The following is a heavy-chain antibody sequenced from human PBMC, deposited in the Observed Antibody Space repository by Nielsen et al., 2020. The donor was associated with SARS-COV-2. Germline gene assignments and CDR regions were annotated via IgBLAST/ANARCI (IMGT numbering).Heavy chain of an antibody. D-gene: IGHD1-20*01. CDR1: GFTFSDYY. CDR2: ISSSSSYT. Sequence: SLKISCAASGFTFSDYYMSWIRQAPGRGLEWVSYISSSSSYTNYADSVKGRFTISRDNAKNSLYLQMNSLRAEDTAVYYCARALLGKGVTGLDYWGQGTLVTVSS. V-gene: IGHV3-11*05. CDR3: ARALLGKGVTGLDY. J-gene: IGHJ4*02.